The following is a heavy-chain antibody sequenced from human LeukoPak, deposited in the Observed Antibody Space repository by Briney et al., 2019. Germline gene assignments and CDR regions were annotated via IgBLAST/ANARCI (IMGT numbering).Heavy chain of an antibody. V-gene: IGHV3-30-3*01. CDR2: ISYDGSNK. CDR3: AREVEVGATFSSGY. J-gene: IGHJ4*02. CDR1: GFTFSSYA. Sequence: GGSLRLSCAASGFTFSSYAMHWVRQAPGKGLEWVAVISYDGSNKYYADSVKGRFTISRDNAKNSLYLQMNSLRAEDTAVYYCAREVEVGATFSSGYWGQGTLVTVSS. D-gene: IGHD1-26*01.